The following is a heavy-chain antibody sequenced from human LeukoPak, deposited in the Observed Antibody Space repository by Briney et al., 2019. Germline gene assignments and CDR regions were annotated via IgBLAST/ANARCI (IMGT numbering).Heavy chain of an antibody. V-gene: IGHV3-21*01. CDR2: ISSSSSYI. CDR1: GFTFSSYS. J-gene: IGHJ5*02. D-gene: IGHD6-13*01. Sequence: GGSLRLSCAASGFTFSSYSMNWVRQAPGKGLEWVSSISSSSSYIYYADSVKGRFIISRDNAKNSLYLQMNSLRAEDTAVYYCARGLPYSSSPNWFDPWGQGTLVTVSS. CDR3: ARGLPYSSSPNWFDP.